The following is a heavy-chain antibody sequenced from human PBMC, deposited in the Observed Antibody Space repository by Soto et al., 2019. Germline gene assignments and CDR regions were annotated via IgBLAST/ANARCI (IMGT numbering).Heavy chain of an antibody. CDR2: ISYDGSNK. J-gene: IGHJ4*02. D-gene: IGHD2-21*02. V-gene: IGHV3-30*18. Sequence: QVQLVEPGGGVVQPGRSLRLSCAASRFTFSGYGMHWVRQAPGKGLEWVAVISYDGSNKFYADSVKGRFTISRDNSKNTLYLQMNSRRAEDTAVYYCAKGGQAYCGGDCRYYFDYWGQGTLVTVSS. CDR3: AKGGQAYCGGDCRYYFDY. CDR1: RFTFSGYG.